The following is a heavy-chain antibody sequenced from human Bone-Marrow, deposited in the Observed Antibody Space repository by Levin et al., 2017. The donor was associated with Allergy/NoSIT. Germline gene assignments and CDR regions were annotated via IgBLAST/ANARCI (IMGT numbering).Heavy chain of an antibody. CDR3: ATDGEKGFDY. J-gene: IGHJ4*02. CDR1: GFTFSSSW. V-gene: IGHV3-7*01. D-gene: IGHD4-17*01. CDR2: INEDGRDR. Sequence: LSLTCAASGFTFSSSWMSWVRQAPGKGLDGVANINEDGRDRYYGDSVRGRFIISRDNGKNSLHLEMNSLRVEDTAIYYCATDGEKGFDYWGQGTLVTVSS.